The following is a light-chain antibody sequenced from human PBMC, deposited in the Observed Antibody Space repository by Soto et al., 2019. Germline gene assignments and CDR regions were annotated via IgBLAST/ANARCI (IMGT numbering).Light chain of an antibody. CDR2: SNR. J-gene: IGLJ3*02. CDR1: SSNIGRNF. V-gene: IGLV1-44*01. CDR3: ATWDDSLNRWL. Sequence: QLVLTQPPSASGTPGQSVTISCSGSSSNIGRNFVNWYQQVPGMAPKVLIYSNRQRPSGVPDRFSGSKSGTSGSLAISGLQSEDEADYYCATWDDSLNRWLFGGGTKLTVL.